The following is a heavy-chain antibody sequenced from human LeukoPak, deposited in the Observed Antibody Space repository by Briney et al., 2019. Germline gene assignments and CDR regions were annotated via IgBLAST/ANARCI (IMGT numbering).Heavy chain of an antibody. V-gene: IGHV3-49*04. J-gene: IGHJ4*02. CDR2: IRSRTYGGAA. Sequence: PGRSLRLSCEASGFTFADYAMNWVRQAPGKGLEWVGFIRSRTYGGAADYAPSVQGGFTISRDDSKSIAYLQMNSLEIEDTAVYYCTRVAIAIIGTDPVDYWGQGTLVTVSS. CDR1: GFTFADYA. D-gene: IGHD2-21*01. CDR3: TRVAIAIIGTDPVDY.